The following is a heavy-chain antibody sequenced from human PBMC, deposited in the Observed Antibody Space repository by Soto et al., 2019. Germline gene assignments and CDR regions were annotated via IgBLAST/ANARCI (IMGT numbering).Heavy chain of an antibody. D-gene: IGHD2-8*02. J-gene: IGHJ4*02. CDR2: IYYSGST. CDR3: ARDKITGLFDY. CDR1: GGSISSYY. Sequence: SETLSLACTVSGGSISSYYWSWIRQPPGKGLEWIGYIYYSGSTNYNPSLKSRVTISVDTSKNQFSLKLSSVTAADTAVYYCARDKITGLFDYWGQGTLVTVSS. V-gene: IGHV4-59*12.